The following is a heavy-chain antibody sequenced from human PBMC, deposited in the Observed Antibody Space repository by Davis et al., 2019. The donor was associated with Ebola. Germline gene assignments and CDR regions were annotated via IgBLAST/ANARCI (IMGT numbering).Heavy chain of an antibody. Sequence: GESLKISCAAPGLTFSSYAMHWVRQAPGKGLEWVAVISYDGSNKYYADSVKGRFTISRDNSKNTLHLQMNSLRVEDTAIYYCVKDTSNVWFDVWGQGTMVTVSS. J-gene: IGHJ3*01. CDR3: VKDTSNVWFDV. CDR1: GLTFSSYA. V-gene: IGHV3-30-3*01. D-gene: IGHD6-19*01. CDR2: ISYDGSNK.